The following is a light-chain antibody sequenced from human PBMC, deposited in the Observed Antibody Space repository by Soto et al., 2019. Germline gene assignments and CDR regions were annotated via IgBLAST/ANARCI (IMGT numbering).Light chain of an antibody. J-gene: IGKJ1*01. Sequence: DIPMTQSPSSLSASVGDRVTITCRASQGIGNDLGWYQQKPGKAPQRLIFGTSNLQSGVPSRFSGSGSGTEFTLTNSSLQPEDFATYYCLQHNNYPRTFGQGTRVDI. V-gene: IGKV1-17*01. CDR1: QGIGND. CDR2: GTS. CDR3: LQHNNYPRT.